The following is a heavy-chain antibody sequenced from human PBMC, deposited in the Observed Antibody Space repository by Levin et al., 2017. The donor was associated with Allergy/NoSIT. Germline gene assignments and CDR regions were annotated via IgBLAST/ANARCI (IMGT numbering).Heavy chain of an antibody. Sequence: PGGSLRLSCAASGFTFSSYGMHWVRQAPGKGLEWVAVISYDGSNKYYADSVKGRFTISRDNSKNTLYLQMNSLRAEDTAVYYCAANHHYYDSSGYYTYYYYGMDVWGQGTTVTVSS. J-gene: IGHJ6*02. V-gene: IGHV3-30*03. D-gene: IGHD3-22*01. CDR1: GFTFSSYG. CDR2: ISYDGSNK. CDR3: AANHHYYDSSGYYTYYYYGMDV.